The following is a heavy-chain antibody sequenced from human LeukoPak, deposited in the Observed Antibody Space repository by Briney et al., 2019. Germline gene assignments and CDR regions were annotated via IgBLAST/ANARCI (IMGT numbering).Heavy chain of an antibody. D-gene: IGHD2-2*01. Sequence: PSETLSLTCTVSGGSISSSSYYWGWIRQPPGKGLEWIGSIYYSGSTYYNPSLKSRVTISVDTSKNQFSLKLSSVTAADTAVYYCAIYCISTSCYRGGYYDMDVWGKGTTVTVSS. V-gene: IGHV4-39*01. CDR1: GGSISSSSYY. CDR2: IYYSGST. CDR3: AIYCISTSCYRGGYYDMDV. J-gene: IGHJ6*03.